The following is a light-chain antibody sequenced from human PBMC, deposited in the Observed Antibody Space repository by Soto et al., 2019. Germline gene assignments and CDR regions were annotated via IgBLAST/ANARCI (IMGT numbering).Light chain of an antibody. CDR1: QGISSA. CDR2: DVS. Sequence: AIQLTQSPSSLSASVGDRVTITCRASQGISSALAWYQQKPGKSPNLLIYDVSSLDSGLPTRFSGSGSGTDFTLTISSLQPEDFATDYCQQYNTNPALTFGGGTKVEIK. V-gene: IGKV1-13*02. CDR3: QQYNTNPALT. J-gene: IGKJ4*01.